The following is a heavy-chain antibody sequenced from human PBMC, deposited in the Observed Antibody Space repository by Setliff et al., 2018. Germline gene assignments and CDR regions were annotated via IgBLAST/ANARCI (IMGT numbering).Heavy chain of an antibody. CDR3: ARGSVEYSRGWYYFDY. D-gene: IGHD6-19*01. CDR2: INPSGGLT. Sequence: ASVKVSCKASGYTLTNYYMHWVRQAPGQGLEWMGIINPSGGLTRYAQKFQGRVTMTRDTSTSTVYMEVISLRSEDTAVYYCARGSVEYSRGWYYFDYWAQGTRVTVSS. V-gene: IGHV1-46*01. CDR1: GYTLTNYY. J-gene: IGHJ4*02.